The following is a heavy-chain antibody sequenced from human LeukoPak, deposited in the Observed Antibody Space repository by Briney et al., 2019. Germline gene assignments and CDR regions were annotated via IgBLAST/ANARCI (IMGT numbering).Heavy chain of an antibody. V-gene: IGHV1-2*02. CDR2: IDPKSGGT. Sequence: ASVKVSCKASGYTFTAYYLHWVRQAPGQGLEWMGWIDPKSGGTKIAQKFQGRVTMTRDTSISTAYMELSRLRSDDTAVYYCARDRFDPWGQGTLVTVSS. CDR1: GYTFTAYY. CDR3: ARDRFDP. J-gene: IGHJ5*02.